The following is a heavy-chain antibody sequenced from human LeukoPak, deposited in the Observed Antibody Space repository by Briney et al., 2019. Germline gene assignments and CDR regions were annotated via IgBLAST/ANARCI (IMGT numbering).Heavy chain of an antibody. CDR2: ISSSGSTI. CDR1: GFTFSSYS. Sequence: GGSLRLSCAASGFTFSSYSMNWVRQAPGKGLEWVSYISSSGSTIYYADSVKGRFTISRDNSKNTMYVQMNSLRAGDTAVYYCATGYSSTYWGQGALVTVSS. J-gene: IGHJ4*02. CDR3: ATGYSSTY. V-gene: IGHV3-48*01. D-gene: IGHD6-13*01.